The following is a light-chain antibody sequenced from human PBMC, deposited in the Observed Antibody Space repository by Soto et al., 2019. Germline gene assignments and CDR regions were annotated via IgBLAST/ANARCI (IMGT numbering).Light chain of an antibody. CDR2: GAS. J-gene: IGKJ1*01. V-gene: IGKV3-11*01. Sequence: EIVLTQSPATLSLSPGERATLSCRASQSVSNYLAWYQHKPGQAPGLLIYGASNRATGIPARFSGSGSGTDFTLTISSLEPEDFAVYYCQQRSNSPPWTFGQGTKVEIK. CDR1: QSVSNY. CDR3: QQRSNSPPWT.